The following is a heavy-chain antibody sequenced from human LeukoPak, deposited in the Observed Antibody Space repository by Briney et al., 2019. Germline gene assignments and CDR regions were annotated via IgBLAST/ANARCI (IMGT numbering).Heavy chain of an antibody. CDR3: AREKEALAAFDI. CDR1: GGSISSGGYY. Sequence: SETLSLTCTVSGGSISSGGYYWSWIRQPPGKGLEWIGSIYYSGSTYYNPSLKSRVTISVDTSKNQFSLKLSSVTAADTAVYYCAREKEALAAFDIWGQGTMVTVSS. J-gene: IGHJ3*02. CDR2: IYYSGST. V-gene: IGHV4-39*07.